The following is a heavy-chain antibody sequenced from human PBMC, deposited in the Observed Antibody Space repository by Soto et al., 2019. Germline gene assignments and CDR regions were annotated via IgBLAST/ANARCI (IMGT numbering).Heavy chain of an antibody. CDR1: GGSLSSHS. V-gene: IGHV1-69*02. Sequence: QVQLVQSGAEVKKPGSSVKVSCKASGGSLSSHSVTWVRQAPGQGLEWMGRIIPFAGMVNYAQKFQDRVTFTADRSPNTVYMELSRLTSEDTAVYYCTRQECTTGVCYSASWGSGTLVTVSS. D-gene: IGHD2-8*01. J-gene: IGHJ5*02. CDR2: IIPFAGMV. CDR3: TRQECTTGVCYSAS.